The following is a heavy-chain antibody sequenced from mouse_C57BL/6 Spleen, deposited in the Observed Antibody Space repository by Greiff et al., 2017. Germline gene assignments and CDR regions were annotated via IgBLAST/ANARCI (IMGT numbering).Heavy chain of an antibody. Sequence: QVQLQQPGAELVKPGASVKLSCKASGYTFTSYWMHWVKQRPGQGLEWIGMIHPNSGSTNYNEKFKSKATLTVDKSSSTAYMQLSSLTSGGTAVYYGARRRASYAMDDWGQGTSVTVSS. CDR1: GYTFTSYW. D-gene: IGHD3-3*01. V-gene: IGHV1-64*01. CDR3: ARRRASYAMDD. CDR2: IHPNSGST. J-gene: IGHJ4*01.